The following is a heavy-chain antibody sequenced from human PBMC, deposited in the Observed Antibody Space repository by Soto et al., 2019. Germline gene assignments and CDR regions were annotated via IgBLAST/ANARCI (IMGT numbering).Heavy chain of an antibody. CDR1: GGSISSYY. D-gene: IGHD3-10*01. V-gene: IGHV4-59*01. Sequence: PSETLSLTCTVSGGSISSYYWSWIRQPPGKGLEWIGYIYYSGSTNYNPSLKSRVTISVDTSKNQFSLKLSSVTAADTAVYYCARGNVLLWFGELNDYYYMDVWGKGTTVTVSS. CDR2: IYYSGST. CDR3: ARGNVLLWFGELNDYYYMDV. J-gene: IGHJ6*03.